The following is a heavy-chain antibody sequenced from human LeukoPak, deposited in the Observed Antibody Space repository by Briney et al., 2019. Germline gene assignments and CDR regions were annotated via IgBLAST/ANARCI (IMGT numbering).Heavy chain of an antibody. D-gene: IGHD2-2*01. CDR2: ISGSGGST. Sequence: PAGSLRLSCAASGFTFSSYAMSWVRQAPGKGLEWVSAISGSGGSTYYADSVKGRFTISRDNSKNTLYLQMNSLRAEDTAVYYCAKGGFVVVPAAKRGDFDYWGQGTLVTVSS. CDR1: GFTFSSYA. CDR3: AKGGFVVVPAAKRGDFDY. V-gene: IGHV3-23*01. J-gene: IGHJ4*02.